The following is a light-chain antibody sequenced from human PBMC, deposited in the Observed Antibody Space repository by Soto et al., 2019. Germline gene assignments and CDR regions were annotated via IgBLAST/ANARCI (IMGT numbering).Light chain of an antibody. CDR1: QSVSSSY. V-gene: IGKV3-20*01. CDR3: QQYGSSPRT. J-gene: IGKJ1*01. CDR2: DAS. Sequence: EIVLTQSPGTRSLSPGERATLSCRASQSVSSSYLAWYQQKPGQAPRLLIYDASSRATGIPDRFSGSGSGTDFTLTISRLEPEDFAVYYCQQYGSSPRTFGQGTKVDIK.